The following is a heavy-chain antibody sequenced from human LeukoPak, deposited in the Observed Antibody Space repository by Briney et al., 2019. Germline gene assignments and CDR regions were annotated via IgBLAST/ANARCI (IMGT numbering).Heavy chain of an antibody. V-gene: IGHV1-18*01. CDR3: ARDVWSGYYQYYYYYGMDV. CDR1: GYTFTSYG. Sequence: ASVKVSCKASGYTFTSYGISWVRQAPGQGLEWMGWISAYNGNTNYAQKLQGRVTMTTDTSTSTAYMELRSLRSDDTAVYYCARDVWSGYYQYYYYYGMDVWGQGTTVTVSS. CDR2: ISAYNGNT. D-gene: IGHD3-3*01. J-gene: IGHJ6*02.